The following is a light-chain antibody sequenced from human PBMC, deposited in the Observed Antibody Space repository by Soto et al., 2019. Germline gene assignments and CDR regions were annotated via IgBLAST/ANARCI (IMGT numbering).Light chain of an antibody. CDR1: TSDIGSHNY. V-gene: IGLV2-14*01. CDR2: EVR. J-gene: IGLJ1*01. Sequence: QSALTQPASVSGSPGQSITVSCSGSTSDIGSHNYVSWYQQRPGEAPKLLIYEVRYRPSGLSTRFSGSKSGNTSSLTISGLQPADEADYYCASYITTSPVEVFGTGTKLTVL. CDR3: ASYITTSPVEV.